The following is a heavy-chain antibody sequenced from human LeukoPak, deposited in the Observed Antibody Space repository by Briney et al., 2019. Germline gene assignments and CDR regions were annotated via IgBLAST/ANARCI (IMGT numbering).Heavy chain of an antibody. V-gene: IGHV3-30*02. CDR1: GFTFSSYD. Sequence: PGGSLRLSCAVSGFTFSSYDIHWVRQAPGKGLEWVALIRYDGNNKYYADSVKGRFTISRDNPMNTLYLRMNSLRAEDTAVYYCARVGWSSSVYGMVVWGQGTTVTVS. CDR2: IRYDGNNK. D-gene: IGHD6-6*01. CDR3: ARVGWSSSVYGMVV. J-gene: IGHJ6*02.